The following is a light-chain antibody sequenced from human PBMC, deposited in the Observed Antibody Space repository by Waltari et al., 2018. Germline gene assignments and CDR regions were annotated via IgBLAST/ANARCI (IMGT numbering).Light chain of an antibody. Sequence: QLVLTQPPSASASLGASVKLTCTLRSGHSSFVIAWHQQQPGKGPRYLMTLNIDGGHTKGDGIPDRCSGSTSGAERYLTIASLQSEDEADYFCQTWGTGIVVFGGGTKLTVL. CDR1: SGHSSFV. CDR2: LNIDGGH. V-gene: IGLV4-69*01. CDR3: QTWGTGIVV. J-gene: IGLJ2*01.